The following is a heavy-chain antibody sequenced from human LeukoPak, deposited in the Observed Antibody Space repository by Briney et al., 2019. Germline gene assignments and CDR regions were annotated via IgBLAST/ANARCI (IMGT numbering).Heavy chain of an antibody. J-gene: IGHJ4*02. Sequence: VGSLRLSCAASGFTVSSDYMSWVRQAPGKGLEWVSVLYSGGDTYYADSVKGRFSISRDNSKNTLYLEVKSLRADDTAVYYCARAKVGAAGLFAYWGQGTLVTVSS. D-gene: IGHD1-26*01. CDR1: GFTVSSDY. CDR3: ARAKVGAAGLFAY. CDR2: LYSGGDT. V-gene: IGHV3-53*01.